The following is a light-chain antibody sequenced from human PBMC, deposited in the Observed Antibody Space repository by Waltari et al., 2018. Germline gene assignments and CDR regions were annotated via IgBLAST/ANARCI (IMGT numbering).Light chain of an antibody. CDR3: SSYTSDAAHVL. J-gene: IGLJ3*02. CDR1: SADIGSFAL. CDR2: EVT. V-gene: IGLV2-23*02. Sequence: QSALTQPASVSGSPGQSITMSCTGTSADIGSFALVSWYQQHPGKVPTLILFEVTKRPSEVSLRCSGSKSGNTATLTIAGLLPENEADYYCSSYTSDAAHVLFGGGTKLTVL.